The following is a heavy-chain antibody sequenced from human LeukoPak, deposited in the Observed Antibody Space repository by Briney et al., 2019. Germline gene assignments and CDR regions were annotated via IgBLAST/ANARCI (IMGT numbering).Heavy chain of an antibody. Sequence: GGSLRLSCAASGSTFSSYAMTWVRQAPGKGLEWVSAISGSGGSTYYADSVKGRFTISRDNSKNTLYLQMNSLRAEDTAVYYCAKDLYSSGSAYYFDYWGQGTLVTVSS. CDR2: ISGSGGST. CDR1: GSTFSSYA. J-gene: IGHJ4*02. CDR3: AKDLYSSGSAYYFDY. V-gene: IGHV3-23*01. D-gene: IGHD6-19*01.